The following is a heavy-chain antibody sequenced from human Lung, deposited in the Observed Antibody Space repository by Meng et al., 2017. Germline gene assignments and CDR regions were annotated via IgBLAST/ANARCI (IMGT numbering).Heavy chain of an antibody. J-gene: IGHJ4*02. Sequence: QWRVVQSGAEGKKPGASVKVSCKPSGYNFPDYWLHWVRRAPGQGLEWMGRIDPKSGDTHYAQRFQGRVTMTGDTSISTAYMELSGLRSDDTAMYYCARDEDISAAGKLFGDYWGQGTLVTVSS. CDR3: ARDEDISAAGKLFGDY. CDR1: GYNFPDYW. V-gene: IGHV1-2*06. CDR2: IDPKSGDT. D-gene: IGHD6-13*01.